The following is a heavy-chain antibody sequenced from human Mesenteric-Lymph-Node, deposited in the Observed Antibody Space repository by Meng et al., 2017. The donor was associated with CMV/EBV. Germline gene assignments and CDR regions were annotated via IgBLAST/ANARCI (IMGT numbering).Heavy chain of an antibody. J-gene: IGHJ5*01. D-gene: IGHD3/OR15-3a*01. CDR2: IFSGDRT. Sequence: GALLRLSCAASGFSVSSTYMTWVRQAPGKGLEWASLIFSGDRTLYADSVKGRFTISRDSFENTLFLQMNSLTVEDTAVYYCAGVDFNFWTVYYFDSWGQGTLVTVSS. CDR3: AGVDFNFWTVYYFDS. CDR1: GFSVSSTY. V-gene: IGHV3-53*01.